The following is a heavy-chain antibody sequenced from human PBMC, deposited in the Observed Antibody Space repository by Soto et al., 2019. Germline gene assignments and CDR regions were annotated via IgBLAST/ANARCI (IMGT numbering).Heavy chain of an antibody. CDR2: ISAYNGKT. CDR1: GYTFTTYD. D-gene: IGHD3-10*01. Sequence: ASVKVSCKASGYTFTTYDISWVRQAPGQGLEWMGWISAYNGKTNYAQKLQGRVTMTTDTSTSTAYMELRSLRSDDTAVYYCARHGDYYGSGVEPFDYWGQGTVVTVPS. CDR3: ARHGDYYGSGVEPFDY. V-gene: IGHV1-18*01. J-gene: IGHJ4*02.